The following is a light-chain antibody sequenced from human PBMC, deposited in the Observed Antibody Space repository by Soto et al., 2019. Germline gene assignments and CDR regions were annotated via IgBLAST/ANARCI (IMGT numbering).Light chain of an antibody. V-gene: IGKV3-20*01. CDR2: GAS. Sequence: IVLTQSPGTLSLSPGEGATLSCRASQSVNSLYFAWYQQKPGQAPRLLIYGASSRATGIPDWFGGSGSGTDFTLTISRLEHEDFAVYYCQYYSGSQTFGGGTKVEIK. CDR3: QYYSGSQT. J-gene: IGKJ4*01. CDR1: QSVNSLY.